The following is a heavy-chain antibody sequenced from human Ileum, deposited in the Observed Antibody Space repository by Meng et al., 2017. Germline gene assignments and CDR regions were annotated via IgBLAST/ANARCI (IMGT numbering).Heavy chain of an antibody. Sequence: QVQAEKGGAGTLQASDTLFLTFTVYGASFKGYSWTWCRQSPGKGLEWMGEVNHDGGTNYSPSLKSRVIISIDPSKNQFSLKLTGVTATDAAVYYCAREGSWFGADYWGQGTLVTVSS. CDR2: VNHDGGT. V-gene: IGHV4-34*02. D-gene: IGHD3-10*01. CDR3: AREGSWFGADY. J-gene: IGHJ4*02. CDR1: GASFKGYS.